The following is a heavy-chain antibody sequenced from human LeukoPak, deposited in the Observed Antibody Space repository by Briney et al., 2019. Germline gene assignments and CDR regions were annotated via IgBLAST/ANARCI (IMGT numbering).Heavy chain of an antibody. CDR1: GGSISSYY. CDR2: INHSGST. V-gene: IGHV4-34*01. D-gene: IGHD3-9*01. J-gene: IGHJ4*02. Sequence: PSETLSLTCTVSGGSISSYYWSWIRQPPGKGLEWIGEINHSGSTNYNPSLKSRITISVDTSKNQFSLKLSSVTAADTAVYYCARRTTFYYDIDYWGQGTLVTVSS. CDR3: ARRTTFYYDIDY.